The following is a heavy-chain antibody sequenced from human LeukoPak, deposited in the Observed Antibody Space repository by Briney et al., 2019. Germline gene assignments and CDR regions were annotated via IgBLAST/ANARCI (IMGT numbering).Heavy chain of an antibody. Sequence: GGPLRLPCAASGFTVKRNHMIGLRGAPGKGLEWVSVIYSGGSTDYADSVKGRFTISRDNLKNTLYLQMNSLRAEDTAVYYCARGPAGYNWGQGTLVTFSS. CDR3: ARGPAGYN. CDR2: IYSGGST. V-gene: IGHV3-53*01. CDR1: GFTVKRNH. D-gene: IGHD1-1*01. J-gene: IGHJ4*02.